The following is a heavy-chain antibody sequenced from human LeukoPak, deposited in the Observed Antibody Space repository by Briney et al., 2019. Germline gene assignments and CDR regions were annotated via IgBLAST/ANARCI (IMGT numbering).Heavy chain of an antibody. CDR3: ARDVAVAGNYYCYYMDV. J-gene: IGHJ6*03. CDR1: GGSISSSSYY. D-gene: IGHD6-19*01. V-gene: IGHV4-39*07. Sequence: SETLSLTCTVSGGSISSSSYYWGWIRQPPGKGLEWIGSIYYSGSTYYNPSLKSRVTISVDTSKNQFSLKLSSVTAADTAVYYCARDVAVAGNYYCYYMDVWGKGTTVTVSS. CDR2: IYYSGST.